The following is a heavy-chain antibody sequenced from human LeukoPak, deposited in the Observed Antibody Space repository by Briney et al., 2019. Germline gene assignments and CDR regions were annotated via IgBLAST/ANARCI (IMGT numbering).Heavy chain of an antibody. CDR3: ARGGGVAAAGTYYYYMDV. CDR2: IYYSGST. J-gene: IGHJ6*03. D-gene: IGHD6-13*01. V-gene: IGHV4-59*01. CDR1: GGSISSYY. Sequence: SETLSLTCTVSGGSISSYYWSWLRQPPGKGLEWIGYIYYSGSTNYNPSLKSRVTISVDTSKNQFSLKLSSVTAADTAVYYCARGGGVAAAGTYYYYMDVWGKGTTVTVSS.